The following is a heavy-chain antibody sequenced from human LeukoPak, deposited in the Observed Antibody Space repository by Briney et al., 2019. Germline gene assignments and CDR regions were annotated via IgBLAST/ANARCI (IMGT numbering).Heavy chain of an antibody. V-gene: IGHV4-59*12. D-gene: IGHD6-19*01. J-gene: IGHJ4*02. Sequence: SETLSLTCTVSGGSISSYYWSWIRQPPGKGLEWIGYIYYSGSTNYNPSLKSRVTISVDTSKNQFSLKLSSVTAADTAVYYCARGQGSGRYVGYWGQGTLVTVSS. CDR3: ARGQGSGRYVGY. CDR1: GGSISSYY. CDR2: IYYSGST.